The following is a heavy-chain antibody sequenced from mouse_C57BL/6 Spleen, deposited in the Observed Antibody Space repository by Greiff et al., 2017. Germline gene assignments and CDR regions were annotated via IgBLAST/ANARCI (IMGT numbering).Heavy chain of an antibody. Sequence: EVQLVESGPGLVKPSQSLSLTCSVTGYSITSGYYWNWIRQFPGNKLEWMGYISYDGSNNYNPSLKNRISITRDTSKNQFFLKLNSVTTEDTATYYCARTGLFDYWGQGTTLTVSS. V-gene: IGHV3-6*01. CDR3: ARTGLFDY. CDR1: GYSITSGYY. D-gene: IGHD4-1*01. J-gene: IGHJ2*01. CDR2: ISYDGSN.